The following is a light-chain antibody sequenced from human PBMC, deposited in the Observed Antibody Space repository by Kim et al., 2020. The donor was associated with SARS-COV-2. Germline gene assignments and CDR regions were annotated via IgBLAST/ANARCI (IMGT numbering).Light chain of an antibody. CDR1: QSIHIW. CDR3: QQYDVHPET. V-gene: IGKV1-5*03. CDR2: KAS. Sequence: ASVGDRVTISCLASQSIHIWLAWFQQKLGKAPRVLMYKASTLESGVPSRFRGSGSGTEFTLTISSLQPDDFATYYCQQYDVHPETFGQGTKVDIK. J-gene: IGKJ1*01.